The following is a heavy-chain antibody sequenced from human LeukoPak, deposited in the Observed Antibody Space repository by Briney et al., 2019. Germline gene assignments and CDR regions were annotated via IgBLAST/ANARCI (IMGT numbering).Heavy chain of an antibody. CDR3: ATVGLTGDGYSLYYFDY. V-gene: IGHV1-69*04. CDR2: IIPILGIA. CDR1: GGTFSSYA. J-gene: IGHJ4*02. Sequence: SVKVSCKASGGTFSSYAISWVRQAPGQGLEWMGRIIPILGIANYAQKFQGRVTITADKSTSTAYMELSSLRSEDTAVYYCATVGLTGDGYSLYYFDYWGQGTLVTVSS. D-gene: IGHD5-24*01.